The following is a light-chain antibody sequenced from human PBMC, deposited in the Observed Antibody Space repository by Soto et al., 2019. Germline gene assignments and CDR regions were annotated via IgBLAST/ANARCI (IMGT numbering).Light chain of an antibody. CDR3: SSYTRSGVYV. CDR2: DVS. V-gene: IGLV2-14*01. Sequence: QSALTQPASVSESPGQSITISCTGTSSDVGGYNAVSWYQQHPGRAPKLMIYDVSNRPSGISNRFSGSKSGSTASLTISGLQAEDDADYYCSSYTRSGVYVFGAGTKVTVL. J-gene: IGLJ1*01. CDR1: SSDVGGYNA.